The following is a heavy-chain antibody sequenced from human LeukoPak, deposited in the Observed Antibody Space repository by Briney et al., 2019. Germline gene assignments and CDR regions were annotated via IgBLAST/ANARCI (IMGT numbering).Heavy chain of an antibody. D-gene: IGHD1-26*01. CDR3: ARDRVGITGHFDY. CDR2: LSNSGTT. Sequence: SETLSLTCTVAGNSISSYHWSWIRQPPGKGLEWIGYLSNSGTTKYNPSLKSRVTILVDTSKNQFSLNLRSVTAADTAMYYCARDRVGITGHFDYWGQGILVTVSS. CDR1: GNSISSYH. J-gene: IGHJ4*02. V-gene: IGHV4-59*01.